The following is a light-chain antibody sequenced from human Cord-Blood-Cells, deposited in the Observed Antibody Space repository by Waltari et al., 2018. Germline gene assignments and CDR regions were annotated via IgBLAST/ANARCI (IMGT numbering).Light chain of an antibody. Sequence: DIQMTQSPSSLSASVGDRVTITCRASQSISSYLNWYQQKPGKAPKLLIYAAPSLQSGVPSRFSGSGSGTDFTRAISSLQPEDFATYYCQQSYSTPYSFGQGTKLEIK. V-gene: IGKV1-39*01. CDR1: QSISSY. CDR2: AAP. CDR3: QQSYSTPYS. J-gene: IGKJ2*03.